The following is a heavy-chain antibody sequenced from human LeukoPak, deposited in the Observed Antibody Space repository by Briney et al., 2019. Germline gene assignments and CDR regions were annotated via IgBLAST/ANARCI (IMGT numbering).Heavy chain of an antibody. J-gene: IGHJ4*02. CDR3: AKEPPLIAVAGTESDY. V-gene: IGHV3-23*01. D-gene: IGHD6-19*01. CDR1: GFTFSSYA. Sequence: QSGGSLRLSCAASGFTFSSYAMSWVRQAPGKGLEWVSAISGSGGSTYYADSVKGRFTISRDNSKNTLYLQMNSLRAEDTAVYYCAKEPPLIAVAGTESDYWGQGTLVTVSS. CDR2: ISGSGGST.